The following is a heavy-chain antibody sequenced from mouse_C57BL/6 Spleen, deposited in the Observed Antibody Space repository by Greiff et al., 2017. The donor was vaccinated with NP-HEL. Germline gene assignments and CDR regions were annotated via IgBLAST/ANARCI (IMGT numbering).Heavy chain of an antibody. J-gene: IGHJ4*01. Sequence: QVQLQQPGTELVKPGASVKLSCKASGYTFTSYWMHWVKQRPGQGLEWIGNINPSNGGTNYNEKFKSKATLTVDKSSSTAYMQLSSLTSEDAAVYYCARWGYYGSSPYAMDYWGQGTSVTVSS. CDR2: INPSNGGT. CDR3: ARWGYYGSSPYAMDY. CDR1: GYTFTSYW. D-gene: IGHD1-1*01. V-gene: IGHV1-53*01.